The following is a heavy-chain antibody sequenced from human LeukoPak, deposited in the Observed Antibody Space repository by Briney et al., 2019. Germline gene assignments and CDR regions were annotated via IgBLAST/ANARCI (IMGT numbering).Heavy chain of an antibody. Sequence: SVKVSCKASGYTFTSYYMHWVRQAPGQGLEWMGRIIPILGIANYAQKFQGRVTITADKSTSTAHMELSSLRSEDTAVYYCARALYSGYDPYYFDYWGQGTLVTVSS. CDR2: IIPILGIA. CDR1: GYTFTSYY. V-gene: IGHV1-69*04. D-gene: IGHD5-12*01. CDR3: ARALYSGYDPYYFDY. J-gene: IGHJ4*02.